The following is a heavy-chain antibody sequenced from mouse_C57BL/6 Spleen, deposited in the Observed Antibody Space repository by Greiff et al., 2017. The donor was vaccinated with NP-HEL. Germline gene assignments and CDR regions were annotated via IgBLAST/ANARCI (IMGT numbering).Heavy chain of an antibody. CDR1: GYTFTSYW. J-gene: IGHJ2*01. Sequence: VQLQQSGAELVRPGTSVKLSCKASGYTFTSYWMHWVKQRPGQGLEWIGVIDPSDSYTNYNQKFKGKATLTVDTSSSTAYMQLSSLTSEDSAVYYCARRGSNWDLDYWGQGTTLTVSS. D-gene: IGHD4-1*01. CDR2: IDPSDSYT. CDR3: ARRGSNWDLDY. V-gene: IGHV1-59*01.